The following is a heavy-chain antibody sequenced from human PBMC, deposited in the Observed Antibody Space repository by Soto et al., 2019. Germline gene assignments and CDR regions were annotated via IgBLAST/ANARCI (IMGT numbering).Heavy chain of an antibody. CDR3: GRAPFASVSGWYDY. J-gene: IGHJ4*02. CDR1: GYIFTTYY. V-gene: IGHV1-46*01. CDR2: INPSSGST. D-gene: IGHD6-19*01. Sequence: QVQLVQSGAEVKKPGASVKVSCKASGYIFTTYYIHWVRQAPGQGLEWMGIINPSSGSTSYAQKFQGRVTMTRDTSTSIVYMELSSLSSEDTAVYYCGRAPFASVSGWYDYWGQGTLVSVSS.